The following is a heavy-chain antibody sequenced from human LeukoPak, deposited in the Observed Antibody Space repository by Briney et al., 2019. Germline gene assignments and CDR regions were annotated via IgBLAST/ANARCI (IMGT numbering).Heavy chain of an antibody. J-gene: IGHJ4*02. Sequence: GGSLRLSCAASGFTFSDYHMSWIRQAPGKGLEWVSYISSSGSTIYYADSVKGRFTISRDNSKNTLYLQMNSLRDEDTAVYYCAKSAIVGATYRGNYWGQGTLVTVSS. V-gene: IGHV3-11*01. CDR2: ISSSGSTI. CDR3: AKSAIVGATYRGNY. D-gene: IGHD1-26*01. CDR1: GFTFSDYH.